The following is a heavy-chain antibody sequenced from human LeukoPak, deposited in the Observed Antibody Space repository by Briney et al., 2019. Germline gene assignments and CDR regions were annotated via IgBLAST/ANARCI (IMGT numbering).Heavy chain of an antibody. D-gene: IGHD3-10*01. CDR3: ARGNYGSGSYYFDY. CDR2: IYYSGST. Sequence: SETLSLTCTVSGGSISSSSYYWGWIRQPPGKGLEWIGSIYYSGSTYYNPSLKSRVTISVDTSKNQSSLKLSSVTAADTAVYYCARGNYGSGSYYFDYWGQGTLVTVSS. V-gene: IGHV4-39*01. J-gene: IGHJ4*02. CDR1: GGSISSSSYY.